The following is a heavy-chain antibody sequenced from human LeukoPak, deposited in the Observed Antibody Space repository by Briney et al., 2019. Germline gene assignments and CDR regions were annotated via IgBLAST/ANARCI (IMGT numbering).Heavy chain of an antibody. Sequence: SETLSLTCTVSGGSISSSSYYWGWIRQPPGQGLEWIGSIYYSGSTYYNPSLKSRVTISVDTSKNQFSLKLSSVTAADTAVYYCARHTFYFDYWGQGTLVTVSS. D-gene: IGHD3-16*01. CDR3: ARHTFYFDY. J-gene: IGHJ4*02. CDR1: GGSISSSSYY. V-gene: IGHV4-39*01. CDR2: IYYSGST.